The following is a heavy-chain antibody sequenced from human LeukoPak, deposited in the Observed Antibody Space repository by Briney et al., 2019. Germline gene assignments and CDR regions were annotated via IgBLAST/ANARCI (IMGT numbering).Heavy chain of an antibody. CDR2: MNPNSGNT. D-gene: IGHD2-2*01. CDR1: GYTFTSYD. Sequence: ASVKVSCKASGYTFTSYDINWVRQATGQGLEWMGWMNPNSGNTSYAQKFQGRVTMTRNTSISTAYMELSSLRSEDTAVYYCARVGYCSSTSCYAPEDYYYYGMDVWGQGTTVTVSS. J-gene: IGHJ6*02. CDR3: ARVGYCSSTSCYAPEDYYYYGMDV. V-gene: IGHV1-8*01.